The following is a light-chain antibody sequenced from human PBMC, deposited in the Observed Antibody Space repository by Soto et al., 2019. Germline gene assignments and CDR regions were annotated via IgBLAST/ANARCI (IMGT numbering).Light chain of an antibody. J-gene: IGKJ5*01. Sequence: IQVTQSPSSLSPSVGDRVIITCRASESVADYVNWYQQRPGKAPQLLISGTSFLHSGVPSRFSGGRSGTDYTLTISGLQPEDFATYYCQQTYSVSITFGQGTRL. CDR3: QQTYSVSIT. CDR2: GTS. CDR1: ESVADY. V-gene: IGKV1-39*01.